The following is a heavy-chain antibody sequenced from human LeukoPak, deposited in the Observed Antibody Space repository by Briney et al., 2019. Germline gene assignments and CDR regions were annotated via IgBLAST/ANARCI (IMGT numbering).Heavy chain of an antibody. CDR2: IYSNGKT. D-gene: IGHD3-22*01. J-gene: IGHJ3*02. V-gene: IGHV4-4*07. CDR3: ARGLYFYDSSGSIREAFDI. CDR1: GGSISNYY. Sequence: SETLSLTCAVSGGSISNYYWSWIRQPPGKGLEWIGRIYSNGKTNYNPSLKSRVIMSVEMSKNQFSLKLSSVTAADTAVYYCARGLYFYDSSGSIREAFDIWGQGTMVTVSS.